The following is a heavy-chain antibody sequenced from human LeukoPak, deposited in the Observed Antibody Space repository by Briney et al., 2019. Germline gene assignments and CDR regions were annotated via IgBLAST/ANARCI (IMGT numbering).Heavy chain of an antibody. D-gene: IGHD6-13*01. J-gene: IGHJ5*02. V-gene: IGHV4-4*07. CDR2: IYTSGST. Sequence: SETLSLTCTVSGGSISSYYWSWIRQPAGKGLEWIGRIYTSGSTNYNPSLKSRVTMSVDTSKNQFSLKLSSVTAADTAVYYCARDYSSRIAAAGKGWFDPWGQGTLVTVSS. CDR3: ARDYSSRIAAAGKGWFDP. CDR1: GGSISSYY.